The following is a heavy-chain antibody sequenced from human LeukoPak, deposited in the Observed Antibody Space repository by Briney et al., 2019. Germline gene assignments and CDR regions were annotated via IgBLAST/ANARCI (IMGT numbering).Heavy chain of an antibody. Sequence: PGGSLRLSCAASGFTFSSYGMHWVRQAPGKGLEWVAVIWYDGSNKYYVDSVKGRFTISRDNSKNTLYLQMNSLRAEDTAVYYCARDAGYSSSWYMFDPWGQGTLVTVSS. D-gene: IGHD6-13*01. CDR3: ARDAGYSSSWYMFDP. V-gene: IGHV3-33*01. J-gene: IGHJ5*02. CDR1: GFTFSSYG. CDR2: IWYDGSNK.